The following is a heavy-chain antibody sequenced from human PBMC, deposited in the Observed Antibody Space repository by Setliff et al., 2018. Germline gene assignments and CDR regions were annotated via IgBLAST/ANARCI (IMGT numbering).Heavy chain of an antibody. J-gene: IGHJ6*03. Sequence: SVKVSCKASGDPFNAYGVSWVRQAPGQGLEWMGAIIPVLGMTDYAQKFQGRLTITADQSTTTVYMELSSLRFHDTALYYCARGPSPTVTPSRLIYFYHMDVWGTGTTVTVSS. CDR1: GDPFNAYG. CDR2: IIPVLGMT. CDR3: ARGPSPTVTPSRLIYFYHMDV. D-gene: IGHD4-17*01. V-gene: IGHV1-69*10.